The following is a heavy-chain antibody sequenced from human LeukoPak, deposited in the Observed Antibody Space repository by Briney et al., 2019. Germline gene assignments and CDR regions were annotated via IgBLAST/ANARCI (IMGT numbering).Heavy chain of an antibody. Sequence: PGGSLRLSCAASGFTFSSYGMHWVRQAPGKGLEWVSAISGSGGSTYYADSVKGRFTISRDNSKNTLYLQMNSLRAEDTAVYYCAKVNYYDSSGYYYGDYWGQGTLVTVSS. CDR1: GFTFSSYG. D-gene: IGHD3-22*01. CDR2: ISGSGGST. V-gene: IGHV3-23*01. J-gene: IGHJ4*02. CDR3: AKVNYYDSSGYYYGDY.